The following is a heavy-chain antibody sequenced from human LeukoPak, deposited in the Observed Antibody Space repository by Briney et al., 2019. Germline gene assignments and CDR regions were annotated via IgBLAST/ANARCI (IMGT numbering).Heavy chain of an antibody. Sequence: GGSLRLSCAASGFTFSSHEMSWVRQAPGKGLEWVAVVSRNGEATDYRGSVKGRLTISRDNSKNMVYLEMNSLRAEDTAIYYCAREMVTAQRYFDYWGQGTLVTVPS. CDR2: VSRNGEAT. CDR1: GFTFSSHE. J-gene: IGHJ4*02. D-gene: IGHD2-21*02. CDR3: AREMVTAQRYFDY. V-gene: IGHV3-23*01.